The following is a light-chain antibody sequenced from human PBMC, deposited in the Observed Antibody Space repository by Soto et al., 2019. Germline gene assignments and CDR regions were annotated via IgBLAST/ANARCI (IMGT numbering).Light chain of an antibody. V-gene: IGLV1-51*01. CDR3: GTWDSSLSAVV. CDR2: DNN. CDR1: NSNIGNNY. J-gene: IGLJ2*01. Sequence: SVLTQPPSVSAAPGQKVAISCSGSNSNIGNNYISWYQHLPGTAPKVLIYDNNKRPSGISDRFSGSKSGTSATLGITGLQTGDERDYYCGTWDSSLSAVVFGGGTKVTVL.